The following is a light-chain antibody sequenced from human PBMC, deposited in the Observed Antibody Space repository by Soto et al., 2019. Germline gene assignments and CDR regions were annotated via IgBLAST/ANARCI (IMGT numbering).Light chain of an antibody. CDR2: GNN. CDR3: QSYDSSLSVYV. J-gene: IGLJ1*01. Sequence: QSVLTQPPSVSGAPGQRVTISCTGSSSNIGAGYDVHWYQQLPETAPKLLIYGNNNRPSGVPDRFSGSKSGTSASLAITGLQAEDEADYYCQSYDSSLSVYVFGTGTKPTVL. V-gene: IGLV1-40*01. CDR1: SSNIGAGYD.